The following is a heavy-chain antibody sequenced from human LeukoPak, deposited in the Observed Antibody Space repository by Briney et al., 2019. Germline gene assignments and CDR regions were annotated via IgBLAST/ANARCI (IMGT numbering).Heavy chain of an antibody. D-gene: IGHD6-13*01. J-gene: IGHJ5*02. CDR2: IIPIFGTA. CDR1: GGTFSSYA. V-gene: IGHV1-69*01. CDR3: ARGPYSSSQFDP. Sequence: SVKVSCKASGGTFSSYAVSWVRQAPGQGLEWMGGIIPIFGTANYAQKFQGRVTITADESTSTAYMELSSLRSEDTAVYYCARGPYSSSQFDPWGQGTLVTVSS.